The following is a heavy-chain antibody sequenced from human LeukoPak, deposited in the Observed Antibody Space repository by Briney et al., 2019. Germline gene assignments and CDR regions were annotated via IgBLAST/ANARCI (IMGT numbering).Heavy chain of an antibody. CDR2: ISGYKDKT. CDR1: GYTFTSYG. Sequence: GESLKISCKGSGYTFTSYGISWVRQAPGQGLEWMGWISGYKDKTNYAQKFQGRVTMTTDTSTSTAYMELRSLRSDDTAVYYCARDREESIAVAGTSDYWGQGTLVTVSS. CDR3: ARDREESIAVAGTSDY. D-gene: IGHD6-19*01. V-gene: IGHV1-18*01. J-gene: IGHJ4*02.